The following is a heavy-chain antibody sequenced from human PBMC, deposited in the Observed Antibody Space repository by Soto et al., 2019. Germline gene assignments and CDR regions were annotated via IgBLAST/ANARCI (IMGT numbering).Heavy chain of an antibody. J-gene: IGHJ4*02. V-gene: IGHV1-46*03. CDR2: INPSGGST. CDR1: GYTFTSYY. CDR3: ARGPGYCSGGSCYSNYFDY. Sequence: QVQLVQSGAEVKKPGASVKVSCKASGYTFTSYYMHWVRQAPGQGLEWMGIINPSGGSTSYEQKFQGRVTMTRDTSTSTVYMELSSLRSEDTAVYYCARGPGYCSGGSCYSNYFDYWGQGTLVTVSS. D-gene: IGHD2-15*01.